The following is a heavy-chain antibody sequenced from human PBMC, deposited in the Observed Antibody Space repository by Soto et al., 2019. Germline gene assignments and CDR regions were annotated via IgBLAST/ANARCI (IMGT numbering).Heavy chain of an antibody. CDR1: GYTFTSYV. CDR2: ISAYNGNT. V-gene: IGHV1-18*01. D-gene: IGHD6-19*01. J-gene: IGHJ5*02. Sequence: ASVKVSCKASGYTFTSYVISWVRQAPGQGLEWVGWISAYNGNTNYAQKLQGRVTMTTDTSTSTAYMEMRSLRSDDTAVYYCARDYPGIAVAGFIWFDPWGQGTLVTVSS. CDR3: ARDYPGIAVAGFIWFDP.